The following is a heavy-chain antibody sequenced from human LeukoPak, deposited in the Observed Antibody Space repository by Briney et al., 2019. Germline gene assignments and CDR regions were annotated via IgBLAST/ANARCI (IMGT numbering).Heavy chain of an antibody. CDR2: ISGSGGST. CDR3: AKGSISAVTTSTRAAFFDY. J-gene: IGHJ4*02. CDR1: GFTFSSYA. V-gene: IGHV3-23*01. Sequence: GGSLRPSCAASGFTFSSYAMSWVRQAPGKGLEWVSAISGSGGSTYYADSVKGRFTISRDNSEKTLYLQMNSLRAEDTAVYYCAKGSISAVTTSTRAAFFDYWGQGTLVTVSS. D-gene: IGHD4-17*01.